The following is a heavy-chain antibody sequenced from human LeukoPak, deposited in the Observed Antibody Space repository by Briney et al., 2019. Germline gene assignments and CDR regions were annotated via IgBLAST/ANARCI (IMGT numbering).Heavy chain of an antibody. J-gene: IGHJ3*02. CDR1: GFTFSDYY. CDR3: ARGAVLLWFGESAGDAFDI. CDR2: ISSSGSTI. V-gene: IGHV3-11*01. Sequence: GGSLRLYCAASGFTFSDYYMSWIRQAPGKGLEWVSYISSSGSTIYYADSVKGRFTISRDNAKNSLYLQINSLRAEDTAVYYCARGAVLLWFGESAGDAFDIWGQGTMVTVSS. D-gene: IGHD3-10*01.